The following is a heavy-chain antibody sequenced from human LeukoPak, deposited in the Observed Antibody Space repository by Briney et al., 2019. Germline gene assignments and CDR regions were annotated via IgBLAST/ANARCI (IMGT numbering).Heavy chain of an antibody. CDR3: ARAKSHLGYCSGGSCYQAEYDYGDYGHQPMGENAFDI. CDR2: IYYSGST. CDR1: GGSISSSSYY. Sequence: SETLSLTCTVSGGSISSSSYYWGWIRQPPGKGLEWIGSIYYSGSTYYNPSLKSRVTISVDTPKNQFSLKLSSVTAADTAVYYCARAKSHLGYCSGGSCYQAEYDYGDYGHQPMGENAFDIWGQGTMVTVSS. V-gene: IGHV4-39*07. J-gene: IGHJ3*02. D-gene: IGHD2-15*01.